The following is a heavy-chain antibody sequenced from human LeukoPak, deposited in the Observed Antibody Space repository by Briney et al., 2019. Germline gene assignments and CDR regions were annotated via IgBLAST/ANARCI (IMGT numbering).Heavy chain of an antibody. J-gene: IGHJ4*02. D-gene: IGHD3-22*01. V-gene: IGHV1-8*03. CDR1: GYTITSYD. Sequence: ASVKVSCKASGYTITSYDINWVRQATGQGLEWMGWMNPNSGNTGYAQKFQGRVTITRNASINTAYMELSSLRSEDTAVYYCARGTYYYDSSGYYYYFDYWGQGTLVTVSS. CDR2: MNPNSGNT. CDR3: ARGTYYYDSSGYYYYFDY.